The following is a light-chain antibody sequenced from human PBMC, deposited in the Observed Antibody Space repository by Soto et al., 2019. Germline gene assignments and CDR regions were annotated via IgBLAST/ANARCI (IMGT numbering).Light chain of an antibody. CDR1: SSYIGSKY. Sequence: QSVLTQPPSASGTPGQRVTISCSGSSSYIGSKYVYWYQQLPGTAPKLLIYRNDQRPSRISDRFSGSKSGTSASLAISGLRSEIEANYDCAAGDHTLGGCFFGPGTKSPP. CDR3: AAGDHTLGGCF. CDR2: RND. V-gene: IGLV1-47*01. J-gene: IGLJ1*01.